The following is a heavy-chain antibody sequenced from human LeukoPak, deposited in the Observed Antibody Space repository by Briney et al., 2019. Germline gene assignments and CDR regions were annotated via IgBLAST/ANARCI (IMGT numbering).Heavy chain of an antibody. J-gene: IGHJ6*02. D-gene: IGHD5-18*01. CDR3: AAPIDSHGYRGDGRYGMDV. Sequence: ASVKVSCKASGYTFTGYYMHWVRQAPGQGLEWMGWINPNSGGTNYAQKFQGRVTMTRDTSISTAYMELSRLRSDDTAVYYCAAPIDSHGYRGDGRYGMDVWGQGTTVTVSS. CDR1: GYTFTGYY. CDR2: INPNSGGT. V-gene: IGHV1-2*02.